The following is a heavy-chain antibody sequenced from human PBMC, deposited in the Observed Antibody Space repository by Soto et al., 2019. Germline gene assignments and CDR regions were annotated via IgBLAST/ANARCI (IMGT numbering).Heavy chain of an antibody. V-gene: IGHV3-23*01. J-gene: IGHJ5*02. D-gene: IGHD3-10*01. CDR2: ISGSGGST. CDR3: AKDLGDNYYGSGSYYVTPENWFDP. Sequence: GGSLRLSCAASGFTFSSYAMSWVHQAPGKGLEWVSAISGSGGSTYYADSVKGRFTISRDNSKNSLYLQMNSLRVDDTAVYYCAKDLGDNYYGSGSYYVTPENWFDPWGQGTLVTVSS. CDR1: GFTFSSYA.